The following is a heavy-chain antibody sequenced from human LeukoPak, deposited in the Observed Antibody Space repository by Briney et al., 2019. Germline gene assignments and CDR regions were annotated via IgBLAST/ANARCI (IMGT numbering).Heavy chain of an antibody. V-gene: IGHV3-11*04. Sequence: GGSLRLSCAASGFTFSDYYMSWIRQAPGKGLEWVSYISSSGSTIFYAGSVKGRFTISRDNAKNSLYLQMNSLRAEDTAVYYCARQLYSNYVGGDWFDPWGQGTLVTVSS. J-gene: IGHJ5*02. CDR3: ARQLYSNYVGGDWFDP. D-gene: IGHD4-11*01. CDR2: ISSSGSTI. CDR1: GFTFSDYY.